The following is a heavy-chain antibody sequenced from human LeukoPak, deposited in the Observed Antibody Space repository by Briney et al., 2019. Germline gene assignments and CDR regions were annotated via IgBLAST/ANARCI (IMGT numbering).Heavy chain of an antibody. V-gene: IGHV4-34*01. CDR2: INHSGST. CDR3: ARGRNDYGDYGWFDP. J-gene: IGHJ5*02. D-gene: IGHD4-17*01. Sequence: XQPXXXXLEWIGEINHSGSTNYNPSLKSRVTISVDTSKNQFSLKLSSVSAADTAVYYCARGRNDYGDYGWFDPWGQGTLATVSS.